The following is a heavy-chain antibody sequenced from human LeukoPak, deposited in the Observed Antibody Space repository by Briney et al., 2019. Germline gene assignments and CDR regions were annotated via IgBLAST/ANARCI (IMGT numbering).Heavy chain of an antibody. CDR2: MSYDGGNK. CDR1: GFTFSSYG. Sequence: GGSLRLSCAASGFTFSSYGMHWVRQAPGKGLEWVAVMSYDGGNKYYADSVKGRFTISRDNSKNTLYLQMNSLRAEDTAIYYCAKVPRQHDNWFDPWGQGTLVTVSS. D-gene: IGHD3-9*01. J-gene: IGHJ5*02. CDR3: AKVPRQHDNWFDP. V-gene: IGHV3-30*18.